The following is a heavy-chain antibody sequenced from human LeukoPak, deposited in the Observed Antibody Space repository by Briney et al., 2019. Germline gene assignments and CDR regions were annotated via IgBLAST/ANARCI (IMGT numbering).Heavy chain of an antibody. Sequence: SQTLSLTCTVSGGSISRDTYYWSWIRQPAGKGLEWIGRIYISRGTTYNPSLRSRVIMSVDTSKNQFSLQLTSVTAADTAVYYCARLSVTTVYFDYWGQGTLVTVSS. CDR2: IYISRGT. J-gene: IGHJ4*02. V-gene: IGHV4-61*02. CDR3: ARLSVTTVYFDY. D-gene: IGHD4-17*01. CDR1: GGSISRDTYY.